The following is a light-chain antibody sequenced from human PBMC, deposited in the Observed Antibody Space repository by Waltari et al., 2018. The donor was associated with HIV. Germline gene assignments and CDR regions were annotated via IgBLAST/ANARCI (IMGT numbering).Light chain of an antibody. V-gene: IGKV3-15*01. Sequence: EVVMTQSPATLSVSPGERATLSCRASQGVSINLAWHQQKPGQAPRLLIYGASTRATGIPARFSGSGAGTEFTLTISSLQSEDFAVYYCQQYNDWPLTFGGGTKVEIK. CDR3: QQYNDWPLT. J-gene: IGKJ4*01. CDR1: QGVSIN. CDR2: GAS.